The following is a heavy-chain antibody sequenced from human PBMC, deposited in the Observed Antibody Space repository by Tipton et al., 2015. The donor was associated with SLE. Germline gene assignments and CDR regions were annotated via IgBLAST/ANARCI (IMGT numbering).Heavy chain of an antibody. D-gene: IGHD6-19*01. CDR1: GFTFSSYG. J-gene: IGHJ4*02. CDR2: IRYDGSNK. V-gene: IGHV3-30*02. CDR3: AKARQWLVDY. Sequence: SLRLSCAASGFTFSSYGMHWVRQAPGKGLEWVAFIRYDGSNKYYADSVKGRFTISRDNSKNSLYLQMNSLRAEDTALYYCAKARQWLVDYWGQGTLVTVSS.